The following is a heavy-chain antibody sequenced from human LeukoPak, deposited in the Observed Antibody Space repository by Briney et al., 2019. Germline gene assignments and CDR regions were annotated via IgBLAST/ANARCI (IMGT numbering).Heavy chain of an antibody. J-gene: IGHJ5*02. CDR2: ISSSSSYI. CDR1: GFTFSSYS. CDR3: ARDELGPPCNWFDP. Sequence: GGSLRLSCAASGFTFSSYSMNWVRQAPGKGLEWVSSISSSSSYIYYADSVKGRFTISRDNAKNSLYLQMNSLRAEDTAVYYCARDELGPPCNWFDPWGQGTLVTVSS. D-gene: IGHD3-3*02. V-gene: IGHV3-21*04.